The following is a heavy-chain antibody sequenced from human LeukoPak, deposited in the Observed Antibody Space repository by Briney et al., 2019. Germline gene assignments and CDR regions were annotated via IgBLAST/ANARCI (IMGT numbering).Heavy chain of an antibody. V-gene: IGHV4-38-2*01. D-gene: IGHD6-13*01. CDR1: GYSISSDY. Sequence: KTSETLSLTCAVSGYSISSDYWGWIRQPPGKGLEWIGSIYHSGSTYYNPSLKSRVTISVDTSKNQFSLKLSSVTAADTAVYYCAGYGGSSWYFWFDPWGQGTLVTVSS. CDR3: AGYGGSSWYFWFDP. J-gene: IGHJ5*02. CDR2: IYHSGST.